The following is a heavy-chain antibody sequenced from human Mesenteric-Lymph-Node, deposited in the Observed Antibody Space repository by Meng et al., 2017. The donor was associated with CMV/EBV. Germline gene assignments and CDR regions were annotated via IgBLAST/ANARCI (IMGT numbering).Heavy chain of an antibody. J-gene: IGHJ4*02. D-gene: IGHD1-26*01. CDR2: IYPGDSDT. CDR3: ARRIVGAKGEDYFDY. CDR1: GYSFTSYW. Sequence: SGYSFTSYWIGWVRQMPGKGLEWMGIIYPGDSDTRYSPSFQGQVTISADKSISTAYLQWSSLKASDTAMYYCARRIVGAKGEDYFDYWGQGTLVTVSS. V-gene: IGHV5-51*01.